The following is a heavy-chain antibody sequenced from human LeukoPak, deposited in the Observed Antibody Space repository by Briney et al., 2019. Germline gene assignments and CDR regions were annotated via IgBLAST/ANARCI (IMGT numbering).Heavy chain of an antibody. CDR1: GVTFSNNW. J-gene: IGHJ4*02. D-gene: IGHD2-15*01. CDR3: ARDLGWFHFDS. V-gene: IGHV3-7*01. Sequence: GGSLRLSCAASGVTFSNNWMTWVRQAPGNGLEWVAHIKEDGSAQNYIDSVKGRFTISRDNAKNSLFLQMNSVRAEDTAIYYCARDLGWFHFDSWGQGTLVTVSS. CDR2: IKEDGSAQ.